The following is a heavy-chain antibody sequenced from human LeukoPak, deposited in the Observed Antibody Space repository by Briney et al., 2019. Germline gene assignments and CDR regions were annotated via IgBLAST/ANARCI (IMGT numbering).Heavy chain of an antibody. CDR2: IYYSGST. V-gene: IGHV4-39*07. Sequence: SETLSLTCTVSGGSISSSSYYWGWIRQPPGKGLEWIGSIYYSGSTYYNPSLKSRVTKSVDTSKNEFSLKLNSVTAADTAVYYCARHRGSSSLFDYWGQGTLVTVSS. D-gene: IGHD6-6*01. CDR3: ARHRGSSSLFDY. CDR1: GGSISSSSYY. J-gene: IGHJ4*02.